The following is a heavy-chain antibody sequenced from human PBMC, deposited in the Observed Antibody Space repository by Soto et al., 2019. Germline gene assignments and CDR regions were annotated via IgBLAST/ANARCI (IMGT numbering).Heavy chain of an antibody. J-gene: IGHJ5*02. D-gene: IGHD1-7*01. CDR1: GYIFTNYW. CDR2: IYPGDSDT. Sequence: GESLKVSCKGSGYIFTNYWIAWVRQMPGKDLEWMGIIYPGDSDTRYSPSFQGHVTISADKSISTAYLQWSSLKASDTAMYYCARRESITGTTLVWIDPWGQGTLVTGSS. V-gene: IGHV5-51*01. CDR3: ARRESITGTTLVWIDP.